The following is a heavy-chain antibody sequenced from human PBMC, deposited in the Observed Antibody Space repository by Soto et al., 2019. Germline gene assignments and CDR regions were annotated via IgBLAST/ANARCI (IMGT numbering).Heavy chain of an antibody. Sequence: QLQLQESGPGLVKPSETLSLTCTVSGGSISSSSYYWGWIRQPPGKGLEWIGSIYYSGSTYYNPSLQSRVTIPVDTAKNQFSLKLSSVTAADTAVYYCARRQSSSWYGLWGQGTLVTVSS. CDR2: IYYSGST. CDR3: ARRQSSSWYGL. CDR1: GGSISSSSYY. D-gene: IGHD6-13*01. J-gene: IGHJ4*02. V-gene: IGHV4-39*01.